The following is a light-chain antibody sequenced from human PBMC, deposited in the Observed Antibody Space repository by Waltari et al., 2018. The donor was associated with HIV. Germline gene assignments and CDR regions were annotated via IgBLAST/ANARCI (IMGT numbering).Light chain of an antibody. CDR2: QDS. CDR3: QAWDSSTAV. Sequence: SYELTQPPSVSVSPGQTASITCSGDNLGDKYACWYQQKPGQSPVLVIYQDSKRPSGIPERVSGSNSGNTATLTISGTQAMDEADYYCQAWDSSTAVFGGGTKLTVL. V-gene: IGLV3-1*01. CDR1: NLGDKY. J-gene: IGLJ3*02.